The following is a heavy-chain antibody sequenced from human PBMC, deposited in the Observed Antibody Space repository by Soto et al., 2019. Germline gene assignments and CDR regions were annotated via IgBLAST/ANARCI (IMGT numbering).Heavy chain of an antibody. Sequence: SETLSLTCAVSGGSISSGGYSWSWIRQPPGKGLEWIGYMYHSGSTYYNPSLKSRVTISIDRSKNQFSLKLSSVTAADTAVYYCARGAYSHDFDSWGQGTLVTVSS. J-gene: IGHJ4*02. CDR1: GGSISSGGYS. CDR2: MYHSGST. V-gene: IGHV4-30-2*01. CDR3: ARGAYSHDFDS. D-gene: IGHD5-18*01.